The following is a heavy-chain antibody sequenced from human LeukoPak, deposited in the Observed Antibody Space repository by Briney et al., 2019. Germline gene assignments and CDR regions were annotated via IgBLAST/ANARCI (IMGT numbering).Heavy chain of an antibody. CDR1: GGSISSYY. J-gene: IGHJ6*02. D-gene: IGHD3-22*01. CDR3: ARHENYYDSSGYPGWYYYYGMDV. CDR2: ISDIGSI. Sequence: PSETLSLTCTVSGGSISSYYWSWIRQPPGKGLEWIAYISDIGSINYNPSLKSRVTISLDTSKNQFSLKLSSVTAADTAVYYCARHENYYDSSGYPGWYYYYGMDVWGQGTTVTVSS. V-gene: IGHV4-59*08.